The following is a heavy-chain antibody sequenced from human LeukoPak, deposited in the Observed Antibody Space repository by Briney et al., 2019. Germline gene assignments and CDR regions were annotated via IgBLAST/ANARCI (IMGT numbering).Heavy chain of an antibody. V-gene: IGHV4-4*07. CDR2: IHSSGST. Sequence: PSETLSLTCTVSGDSISTYYWSWIRQPAGKGLEWIGRIHSSGSTNHNPSLNSRVTMSVDTSKNQFSLRLSSVTAADTAVYYCARRARNDYDVHWYFDFWGRGTPVTVSS. CDR1: GDSISTYY. J-gene: IGHJ2*01. CDR3: ARRARNDYDVHWYFDF. D-gene: IGHD4-17*01.